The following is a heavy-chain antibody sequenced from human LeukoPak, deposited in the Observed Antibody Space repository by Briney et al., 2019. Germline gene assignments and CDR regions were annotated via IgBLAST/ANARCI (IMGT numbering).Heavy chain of an antibody. Sequence: GGSLRLSCVVSGMTFDRHGMHWVRQAPGKGLEWVAAIWPDGSNKYYANSVKGRFTISRDNSKNTLYLQMNSLRGDDTAIYYCARELAAWGQGTLVTVSS. V-gene: IGHV3-33*01. CDR2: IWPDGSNK. CDR3: ARELAA. D-gene: IGHD6-13*01. J-gene: IGHJ4*02. CDR1: GMTFDRHG.